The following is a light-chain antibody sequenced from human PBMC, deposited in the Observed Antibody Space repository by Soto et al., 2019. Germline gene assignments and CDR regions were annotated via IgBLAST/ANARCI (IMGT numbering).Light chain of an antibody. Sequence: EIVMTQSPATLSVSPGERATLSFRASQSVSSNLAWYQQKPGQAPRLLIYGASTRAAGIPDRFSGSGSGTDFTLTITRLEPEDSAVYFCQQYTGPPTTFGQGKQLEIK. V-gene: IGKV3D-15*01. J-gene: IGKJ5*01. CDR2: GAS. CDR3: QQYTGPPTT. CDR1: QSVSSN.